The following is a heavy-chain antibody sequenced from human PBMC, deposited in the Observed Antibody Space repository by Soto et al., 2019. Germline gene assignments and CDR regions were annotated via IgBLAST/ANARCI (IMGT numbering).Heavy chain of an antibody. V-gene: IGHV3-64*01. CDR3: ARGEALPGYFDY. J-gene: IGHJ4*02. Sequence: GGSLRLSCAASGFTFSSYAMHWVRQAPGKGLEYISAISSNGGSTHYANSVKGRSTISRDNSKNTLYLQMGSLRAEDMAVYYCARGEALPGYFDYWGQGTLVTVSS. CDR2: ISSNGGST. CDR1: GFTFSSYA.